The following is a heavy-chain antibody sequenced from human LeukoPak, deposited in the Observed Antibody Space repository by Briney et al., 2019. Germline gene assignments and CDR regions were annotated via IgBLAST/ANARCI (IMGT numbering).Heavy chain of an antibody. CDR2: INHSGST. CDR1: GGSFSGYY. J-gene: IGHJ4*02. CDR3: ARRFGLYYYGSGSPFDY. D-gene: IGHD3-10*01. Sequence: SETLTLTCAVYGGSFSGYYWSWIRQPPGKGLEWIGEINHSGSTNYNPSLKSRVTISVDTSKNQFSLKLSSVTAADTAVYYCARRFGLYYYGSGSPFDYWGQGTLVTVSS. V-gene: IGHV4-34*01.